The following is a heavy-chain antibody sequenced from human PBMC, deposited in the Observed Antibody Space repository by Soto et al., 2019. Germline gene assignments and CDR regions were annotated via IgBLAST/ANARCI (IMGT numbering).Heavy chain of an antibody. Sequence: SETLSLTCTVSGGSISSYYWSWIRQPPGKGLEWIGYIYYSGSTNYNPSLKSRVTISVDTSKNQFSLKLSSVTAADTAVYYCARGPPVVVVAATLFDYWGQGTLVTVSS. CDR3: ARGPPVVVVAATLFDY. V-gene: IGHV4-59*01. D-gene: IGHD2-15*01. CDR1: GGSISSYY. J-gene: IGHJ4*02. CDR2: IYYSGST.